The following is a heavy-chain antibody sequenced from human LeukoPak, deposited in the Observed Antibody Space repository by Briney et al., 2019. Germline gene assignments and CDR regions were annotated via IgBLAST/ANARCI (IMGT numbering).Heavy chain of an antibody. CDR2: MIPIFDTA. CDR1: GGTFSSYA. Sequence: AVTVSCKASGGTFSSYAIGGVRQAAGQGREWMGGMIPIFDTANYAQKFQGRVTITADKSRSTAYMELSSLRSEDTAVYYCARSGGSRNGDFWSGYYVRWFDPWGQGTLITVSS. CDR3: ARSGGSRNGDFWSGYYVRWFDP. V-gene: IGHV1-69*06. J-gene: IGHJ5*02. D-gene: IGHD3-3*01.